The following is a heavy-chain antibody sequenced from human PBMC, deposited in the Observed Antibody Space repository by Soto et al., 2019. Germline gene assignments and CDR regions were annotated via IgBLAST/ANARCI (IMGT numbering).Heavy chain of an antibody. CDR2: IYYAGST. D-gene: IGHD5-12*01. CDR3: ARRIVATATFDY. CDR1: GVSMISYY. V-gene: IGHV4-59*08. Sequence: SETLSLTCTVSGVSMISYYWSWIRQPPGRGLEWIGFIYYAGSTKYNPSLNSRVTISVDTSKNQFSLTVTSVTAADTAVYYCARRIVATATFDYWGTGTLVTVSS. J-gene: IGHJ4*02.